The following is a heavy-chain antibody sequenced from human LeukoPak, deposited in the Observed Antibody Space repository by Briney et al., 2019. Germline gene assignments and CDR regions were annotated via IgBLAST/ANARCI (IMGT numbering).Heavy chain of an antibody. CDR3: AKGSSTWTTEEYFQH. J-gene: IGHJ1*01. Sequence: GGSLRLSCAASGFTFDDYAIHWVRQPPGKGLEWVSGITWNSVTLHYADSVKGRFTTSRDNAKNPLHLQMDSLRAEDTALCYCAKGSSTWTTEEYFQHWGQGTLVTVSS. CDR2: ITWNSVTL. CDR1: GFTFDDYA. V-gene: IGHV3-9*01. D-gene: IGHD6-13*01.